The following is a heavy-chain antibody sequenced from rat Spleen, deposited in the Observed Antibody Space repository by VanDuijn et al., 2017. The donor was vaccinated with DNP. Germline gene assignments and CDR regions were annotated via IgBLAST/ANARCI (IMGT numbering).Heavy chain of an antibody. CDR3: AKHDGTEGIDFDY. Sequence: EVQLVESGGGLVQPGRSLKLSCAASGFTFSDYYMAWVRQAPKKGLEWVASITYDGGNTYYRDSVKGRFTISRDLARSSLYLQMDSLRSEDTATYYCAKHDGTEGIDFDYWGQGVMVTVSS. CDR1: GFTFSDYY. V-gene: IGHV5-20*01. D-gene: IGHD1-11*01. CDR2: ITYDGGNT. J-gene: IGHJ2*01.